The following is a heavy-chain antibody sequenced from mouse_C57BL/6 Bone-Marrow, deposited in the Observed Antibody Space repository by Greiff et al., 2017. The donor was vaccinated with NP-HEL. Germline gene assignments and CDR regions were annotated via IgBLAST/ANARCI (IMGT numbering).Heavy chain of an antibody. J-gene: IGHJ2*01. V-gene: IGHV1-15*01. CDR1: GYTFTDYE. CDR3: TRITTVVADIDY. Sequence: VKVVESGAELVRPGASVTLSCKASGYTFTDYEMHWVKQTPVHGLEWIGAIDPETGGTAYNQKFKGKAILTADKSSSTAYMELRSLTSEDSAVYYCTRITTVVADIDYWGQGTTLTVSS. CDR2: IDPETGGT. D-gene: IGHD1-1*01.